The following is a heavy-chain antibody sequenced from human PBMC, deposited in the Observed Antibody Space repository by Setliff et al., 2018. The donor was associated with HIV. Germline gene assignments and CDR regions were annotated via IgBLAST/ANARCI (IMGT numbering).Heavy chain of an antibody. D-gene: IGHD3-16*01. V-gene: IGHV1-46*01. Sequence: ASVKVSCKASGYTFTSYGISWVRQAPGQGLEWMGIINPSGGSITYAQKFQGRVTITRGTSTSTVYMELSSLRSEDTAVYYCARAAASKNIRGEYYFDYWGQGTLVTVSS. J-gene: IGHJ4*02. CDR2: INPSGGSI. CDR1: GYTFTSYG. CDR3: ARAAASKNIRGEYYFDY.